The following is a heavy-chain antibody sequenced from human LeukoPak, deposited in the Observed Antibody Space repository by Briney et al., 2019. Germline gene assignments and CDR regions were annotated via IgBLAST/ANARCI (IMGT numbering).Heavy chain of an antibody. CDR1: GITFSSYA. Sequence: GGSLRLSCAASGITFSSYAMSWVRQAPGKGLEWVSTIVGRGGITYYADSVKGRFTISRDNSKNTLYLQMNSLRAEDTAVYYCARRSGIAVAGAFDYWGQGTLVTVSS. D-gene: IGHD6-19*01. CDR2: IVGRGGIT. V-gene: IGHV3-23*01. J-gene: IGHJ4*02. CDR3: ARRSGIAVAGAFDY.